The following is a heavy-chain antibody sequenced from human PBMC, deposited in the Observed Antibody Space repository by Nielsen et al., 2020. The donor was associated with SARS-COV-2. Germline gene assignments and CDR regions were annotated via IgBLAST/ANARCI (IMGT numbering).Heavy chain of an antibody. J-gene: IGHJ4*02. V-gene: IGHV4-34*01. CDR2: INHSGST. CDR1: GGSFSGYY. CDR3: ARGPYYDSSGYYYYFDY. D-gene: IGHD3-22*01. Sequence: SETLSLTCAVYGGSFSGYYWSWIRQPPGKGLEWIGEINHSGSTNYNPSPKSRVTISVDTSKNQFSLKLSSVTAADTAVYYCARGPYYDSSGYYYYFDYWGQGTLVTVSS.